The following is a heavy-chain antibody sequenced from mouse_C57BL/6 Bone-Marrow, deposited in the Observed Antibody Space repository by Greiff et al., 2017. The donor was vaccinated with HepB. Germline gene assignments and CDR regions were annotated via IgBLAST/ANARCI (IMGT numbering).Heavy chain of an antibody. D-gene: IGHD1-1*01. CDR2: INYDGSST. Sequence: EVMLVESEGGLVQPGSSMKLSCTASGFTFSDYYMAWVRQVPEKGLEWVANINYDGSSTYYLDSLKSRFIISRDNAKNILYLQMSSLKSEDTATYYCARGDYSSSYPYFDYWGQGTTLTVSS. CDR3: ARGDYSSSYPYFDY. V-gene: IGHV5-16*01. CDR1: GFTFSDYY. J-gene: IGHJ2*01.